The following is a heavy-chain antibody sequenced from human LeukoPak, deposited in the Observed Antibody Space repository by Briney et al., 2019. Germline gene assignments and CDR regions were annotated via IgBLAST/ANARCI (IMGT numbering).Heavy chain of an antibody. D-gene: IGHD5-18*01. J-gene: IGHJ4*02. CDR2: ISGTGGST. Sequence: GGSLRLSCAASGFTFGSYAMSWVRQAPGKGLEWVSAISGTGGSTYYADSVKGRFTISRDNSKNTLYLQMNSLRAEDTALYYCAKDLYSYGSPANYWGQGTLVTVSS. CDR3: AKDLYSYGSPANY. V-gene: IGHV3-23*01. CDR1: GFTFGSYA.